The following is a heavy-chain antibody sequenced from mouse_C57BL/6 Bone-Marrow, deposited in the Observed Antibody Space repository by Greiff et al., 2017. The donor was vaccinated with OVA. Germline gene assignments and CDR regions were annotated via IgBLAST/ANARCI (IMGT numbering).Heavy chain of an antibody. CDR2: IWWDDDK. CDR1: GFSLSTFGMG. Sequence: QVTLKVCGPGILQPSQTLSLTCSFSGFSLSTFGMGVGWIRQPSGKGLEWLAHIWWDDDKYYNPALKSRLTISNDTSKNQVFLKIASVDTADTATYYCARRANWDGYFDVWGTGTTVTVSS. D-gene: IGHD4-1*01. J-gene: IGHJ1*03. CDR3: ARRANWDGYFDV. V-gene: IGHV8-8*01.